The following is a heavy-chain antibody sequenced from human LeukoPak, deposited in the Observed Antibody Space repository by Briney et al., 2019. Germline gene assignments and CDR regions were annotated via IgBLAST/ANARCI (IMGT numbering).Heavy chain of an antibody. CDR1: GGSISSSSHY. Sequence: SETLSLTCTVSGGSISSSSHYWGWIRQPPGKGLEWIGGIYYSGITYYNPSLRSRVTISVDTSKNQFSLKLSSVTATDTAVYYCHFKYCSSSTCFYYFDYWGQGTLVTVSS. D-gene: IGHD2-2*01. J-gene: IGHJ4*02. CDR3: HFKYCSSSTCFYYFDY. CDR2: IYYSGIT. V-gene: IGHV4-39*01.